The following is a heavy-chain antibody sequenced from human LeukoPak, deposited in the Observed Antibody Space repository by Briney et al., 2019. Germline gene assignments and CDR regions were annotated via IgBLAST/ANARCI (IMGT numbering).Heavy chain of an antibody. CDR1: GGSISSTSYY. V-gene: IGHV4-39*02. J-gene: IGHJ4*02. D-gene: IGHD3-22*01. Sequence: SETLSLTCTVSGGSISSTSYYWDWIRQPPGKGLEWIGSIYYGETTYYSSSLESRVTISVNTSKNQFSLRLTSVTAADTAVYYCARDQSRGYYDSSVPTFWGQGTLVTVSS. CDR3: ARDQSRGYYDSSVPTF. CDR2: IYYGETT.